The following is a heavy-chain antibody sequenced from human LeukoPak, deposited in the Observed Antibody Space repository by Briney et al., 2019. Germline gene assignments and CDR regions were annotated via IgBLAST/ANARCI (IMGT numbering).Heavy chain of an antibody. V-gene: IGHV3-48*02. CDR2: ISSRSYTI. J-gene: IGHJ5*02. CDR1: GFTFRSYS. CDR3: ARDPWLDP. Sequence: GSLRLSFAASGFTFRSYSMNWVRQAPGKGLEWLSYISSRSYTIYYADSVKGRFTISRDNAENSLYLQMNSLRDDDTAVYYCARDPWLDPWGQGTLVTVSS.